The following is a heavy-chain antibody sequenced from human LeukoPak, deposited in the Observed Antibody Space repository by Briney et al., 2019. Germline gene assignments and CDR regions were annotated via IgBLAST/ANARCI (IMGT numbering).Heavy chain of an antibody. Sequence: GESLKISCKGSGDSFTSYWIGWVRQMPGKCLEWMGIIYPGDSDTRYSPSVQGQVTISADKSISTAYLQWRSLKASDTAMYYCARPRRDGHNRRAFDIWGQGTMVTVSS. V-gene: IGHV5-51*01. CDR1: GDSFTSYW. CDR2: IYPGDSDT. CDR3: ARPRRDGHNRRAFDI. D-gene: IGHD5-24*01. J-gene: IGHJ3*02.